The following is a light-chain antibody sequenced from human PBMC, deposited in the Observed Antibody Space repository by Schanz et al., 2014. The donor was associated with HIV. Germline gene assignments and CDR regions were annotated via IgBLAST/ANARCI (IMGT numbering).Light chain of an antibody. V-gene: IGKV3-20*01. CDR2: GAS. Sequence: EVVMTQSPATLSVSPGERATLSCRASQSVGTILAWYQQKPGQAPRLLIYGASSRATGIPDRFSGSGSGTDFSLTISRLEPEDFSVYYCQQYCSSPPTFGQGTTVEIK. CDR1: QSVGTI. J-gene: IGKJ1*01. CDR3: QQYCSSPPT.